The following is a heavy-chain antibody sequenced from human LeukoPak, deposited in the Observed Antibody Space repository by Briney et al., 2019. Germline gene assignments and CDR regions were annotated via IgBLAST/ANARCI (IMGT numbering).Heavy chain of an antibody. V-gene: IGHV3-21*01. D-gene: IGHD6-13*01. CDR1: GFTFSSYS. Sequence: PGGSLRLSCAASGFTFSSYSMNWVRQAPGKGLEWVSSISSSSSYIYYADSVKGRFTISRDNAKNSLYLQMNSLRAEDTAVYYCAREYPPRIAAAGTFDYWGQGTLVTVSS. J-gene: IGHJ4*02. CDR3: AREYPPRIAAAGTFDY. CDR2: ISSSSSYI.